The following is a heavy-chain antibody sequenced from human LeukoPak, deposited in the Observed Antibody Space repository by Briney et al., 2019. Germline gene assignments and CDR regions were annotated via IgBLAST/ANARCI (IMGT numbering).Heavy chain of an antibody. D-gene: IGHD1-26*01. CDR3: ASEGYSGHPCDY. V-gene: IGHV1-18*01. Sequence: GASVKVSCKASGGTFSSYAISWVRQAPGQGLEWMGWISAYNGNTNYAQKLQGRVTMTTDTSTSTAYMELRSLRSDDTAVYYCASEGYSGHPCDYWGQGTLVTVSS. J-gene: IGHJ4*02. CDR1: GGTFSSYA. CDR2: ISAYNGNT.